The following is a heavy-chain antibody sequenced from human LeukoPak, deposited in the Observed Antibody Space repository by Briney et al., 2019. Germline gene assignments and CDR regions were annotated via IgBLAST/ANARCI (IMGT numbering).Heavy chain of an antibody. V-gene: IGHV4-30-2*01. CDR2: IYHSGST. J-gene: IGHJ4*02. CDR1: GGSISSGGYY. CDR3: ARDANSSMDY. Sequence: PSETLPLTCTVAGGSISSGGYYWRWIRQPPGKGLEWIEYIYHSGSTYYNPSLKCRVTISEARSKNQFSLKLSSVTAADTAVDYWARDANSSMDYWGQGTLVTVSS. D-gene: IGHD6-13*01.